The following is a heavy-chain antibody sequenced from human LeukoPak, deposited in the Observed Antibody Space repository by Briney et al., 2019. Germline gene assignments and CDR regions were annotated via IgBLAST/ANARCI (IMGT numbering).Heavy chain of an antibody. J-gene: IGHJ4*02. V-gene: IGHV3-33*01. CDR1: GFSFSNYG. CDR2: IWYDGSNK. D-gene: IGHD6-19*01. Sequence: PGRSLRLSCAASGFSFSNYGMHWIRQAPGKGLEWVAVIWYDGSNKYFADSVKGRFTISRDNSKNSLYLQMNSLRAEDTAVYYCARGYGYSSGSFDYWGQGTLVTASS. CDR3: ARGYGYSSGSFDY.